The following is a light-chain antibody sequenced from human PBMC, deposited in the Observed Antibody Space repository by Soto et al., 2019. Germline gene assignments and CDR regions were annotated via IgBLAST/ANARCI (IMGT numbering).Light chain of an antibody. Sequence: EIVLTQSPGTLSLYPGERATLSCRATQSVGKNYLGWFQQKLGQAPRLVIYDASNRATGIPDRFSGSGSGTDFTLNISRLEPEDFAVYFCQQYATSPLTFGGGTKVEIK. CDR2: DAS. CDR1: QSVGKNY. CDR3: QQYATSPLT. V-gene: IGKV3-20*01. J-gene: IGKJ4*01.